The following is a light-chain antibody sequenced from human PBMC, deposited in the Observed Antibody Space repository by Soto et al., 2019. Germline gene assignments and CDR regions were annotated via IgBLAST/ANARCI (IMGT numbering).Light chain of an antibody. Sequence: IVLTQSPGTLSLSPGERATLSCRASQSVTTQLAWYQQKPGQAPRLIIHGASSRATGVPDRITGSGSGTDFTLSISRLESEDFAVYYCQQYGGSTRTFGQGTKVDIK. J-gene: IGKJ1*01. CDR3: QQYGGSTRT. CDR2: GAS. CDR1: QSVTTQ. V-gene: IGKV3-20*01.